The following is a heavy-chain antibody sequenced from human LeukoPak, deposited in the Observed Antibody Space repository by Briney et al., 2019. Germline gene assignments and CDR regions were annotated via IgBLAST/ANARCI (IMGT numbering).Heavy chain of an antibody. CDR2: IYHSGST. J-gene: IGHJ6*03. CDR1: GGSISSGGYY. V-gene: IGHV4-30-2*01. Sequence: SQTLSLTCTVAGGSISSGGYYWSCIRQPPGKGLECIGYIYHSGSTYYNPSLKSRVTISVDRSKNQFSLKLSSVTAADTAVYYCARDSVVPAANFLGYYYYYMDVWGKGTTVTVSS. CDR3: ARDSVVPAANFLGYYYYYMDV. D-gene: IGHD2-2*01.